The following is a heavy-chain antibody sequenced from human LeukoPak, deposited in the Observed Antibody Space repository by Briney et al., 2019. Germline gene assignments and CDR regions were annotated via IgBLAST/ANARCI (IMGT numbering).Heavy chain of an antibody. CDR3: ARYSGTKRDFDY. J-gene: IGHJ4*02. D-gene: IGHD5-12*01. CDR1: GASISNKGYY. V-gene: IGHV4-31*03. CDR2: IYYSGST. Sequence: PSETLSLTCTVSGASISNKGYYWSWLRQHPGKGLEWIGYIYYSGSTYYNPSFKSRVTISVDTSKSQCSLKLSSVTAADTALYYCARYSGTKRDFDYWGEGTLVTVSS.